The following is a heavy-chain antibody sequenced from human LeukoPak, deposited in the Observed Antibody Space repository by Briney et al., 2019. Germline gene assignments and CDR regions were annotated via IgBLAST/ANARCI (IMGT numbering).Heavy chain of an antibody. CDR3: AKDIRSGSYGSDY. J-gene: IGHJ4*02. V-gene: IGHV3-30*02. Sequence: PGGSLRLSCAASGFTFSSYGMHWVRQAPGKGLEWVAFIRYDGSNKYYADSVKGRFTISRDNSKNTLYLQMNSLRAEDTAVYYCAKDIRSGSYGSDYWGQGTLVTVSS. D-gene: IGHD3-10*01. CDR1: GFTFSSYG. CDR2: IRYDGSNK.